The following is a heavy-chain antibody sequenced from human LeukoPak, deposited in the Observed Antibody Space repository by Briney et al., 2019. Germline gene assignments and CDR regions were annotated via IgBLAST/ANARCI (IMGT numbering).Heavy chain of an antibody. J-gene: IGHJ4*02. CDR1: GDSISSSNW. Sequence: SGTRSPTCTVSGDSISSSNWWSWVRQPPGKGLEWIGEISHSGSTNYNPSLESRVTMSVDKSKNQFSLRLTSVTAADTAVYFCARVTGTTPFDYWGQGTLVSVSS. V-gene: IGHV4-4*02. CDR3: ARVTGTTPFDY. CDR2: ISHSGST. D-gene: IGHD1-1*01.